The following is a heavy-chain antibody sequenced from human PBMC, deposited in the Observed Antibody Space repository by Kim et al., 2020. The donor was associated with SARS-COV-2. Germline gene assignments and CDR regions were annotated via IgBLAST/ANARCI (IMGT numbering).Heavy chain of an antibody. CDR2: ISYSGST. D-gene: IGHD1-26*01. V-gene: IGHV4-59*01. CDR3: ARENNSGTYRADAFDI. CDR1: GGSISSYY. Sequence: SETLSLTCTVSGGSISSYYWSWIRQPPGKGLEWIGYISYSGSTNYNPSLKSRVTISVDTSKNQFSLKLSSVTAADTAVFYCARENNSGTYRADAFDIWGQGTMVTVSS. J-gene: IGHJ3*02.